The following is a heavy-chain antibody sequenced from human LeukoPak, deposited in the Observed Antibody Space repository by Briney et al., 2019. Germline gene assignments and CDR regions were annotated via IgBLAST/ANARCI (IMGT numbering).Heavy chain of an antibody. Sequence: GGSLRLSSAASGFTFRDYTMNWVRQSPGKGLQWVSYVSFGSSYISYADSLKGRFTISRDDAKSSVYLEMTSLRAEDTAVYYCARASTEYAVTDGFDTWGPGTLVTVSS. D-gene: IGHD4-17*01. CDR2: VSFGSSYI. J-gene: IGHJ5*02. V-gene: IGHV3-21*01. CDR1: GFTFRDYT. CDR3: ARASTEYAVTDGFDT.